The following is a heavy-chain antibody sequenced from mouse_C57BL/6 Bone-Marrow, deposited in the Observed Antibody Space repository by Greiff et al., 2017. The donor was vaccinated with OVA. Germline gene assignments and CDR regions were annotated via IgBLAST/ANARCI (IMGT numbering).Heavy chain of an antibody. CDR1: GFTFSDYY. CDR2: INYDGSST. Sequence: EVKLMESEGGLVQPGRSMKLSCTASGFTFSDYYMAWVRQVPEKGLEWVANINYDGSSTYYLDSLKSRFIISRDNAKNILYLQMSSLKSEDTATYYCARGRRRGDYDGWYFDVWGTGTTVTVSS. J-gene: IGHJ1*03. D-gene: IGHD2-4*01. V-gene: IGHV5-16*01. CDR3: ARGRRRGDYDGWYFDV.